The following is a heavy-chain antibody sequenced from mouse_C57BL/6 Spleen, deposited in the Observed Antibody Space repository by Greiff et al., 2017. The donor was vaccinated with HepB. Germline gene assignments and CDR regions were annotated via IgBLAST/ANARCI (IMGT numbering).Heavy chain of an antibody. CDR1: GYAFSSSW. CDR3: ARFSEGYAMDY. J-gene: IGHJ4*01. V-gene: IGHV1-82*01. Sequence: VQLQQSGPELVKPGASVKISCKASGYAFSSSWMNWVKQRPGKGLEWIGRIYPGDGDTNYNGKFKGKATLTADKSSSTAYMQLSSLTSEDSAVYFCARFSEGYAMDYWGQGTSVTFSS. CDR2: IYPGDGDT. D-gene: IGHD6-1*01.